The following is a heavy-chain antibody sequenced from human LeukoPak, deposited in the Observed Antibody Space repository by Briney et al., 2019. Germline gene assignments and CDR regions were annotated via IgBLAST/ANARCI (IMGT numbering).Heavy chain of an antibody. J-gene: IGHJ6*02. D-gene: IGHD3-10*01. V-gene: IGHV1-2*06. CDR1: GYTFTGYY. CDR2: INPNSGGT. CDR3: VREYGSGQSGYGMDV. Sequence: ASVKVSCKASGYTFTGYYMHWVRQAPGQGLEWMGRINPNSGGTNYAQKFQGRVTMTRDTSISTAYMELSRLRSDDTAVYYCVREYGSGQSGYGMDVWGQGTTVTVSS.